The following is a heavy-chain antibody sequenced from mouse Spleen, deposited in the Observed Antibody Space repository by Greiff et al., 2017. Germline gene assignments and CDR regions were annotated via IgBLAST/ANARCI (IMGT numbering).Heavy chain of an antibody. V-gene: IGHV5-17*01. CDR3: ARRYYDGSSFAY. CDR2: ISSGSSTI. J-gene: IGHJ3*01. CDR1: GFTFSDYG. D-gene: IGHD1-1*01. Sequence: EVQGVESGGGLVKPGGSLKLSCAASGFTFSDYGMHWVRQAPEKGLEWVAYISSGSSTIYYADTVKGRFTISRDNAKNTLFLQMTSLRSEDTAMYYCARRYYDGSSFAYWGQGTLVTVSA.